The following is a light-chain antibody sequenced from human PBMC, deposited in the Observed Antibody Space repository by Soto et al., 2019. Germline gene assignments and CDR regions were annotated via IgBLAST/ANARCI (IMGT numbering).Light chain of an antibody. J-gene: IGKJ2*01. CDR2: GAS. Sequence: EIVMTQSPATLSVSPGERVTLSCRASQSISRNLAWYHQKPGRAPSLLIFGASTTASGVPGRFSGSGSGTEFTLTISSLQSEDFAVYYCQQYNDWPPMYTFGQGTKLEIK. V-gene: IGKV3-15*01. CDR1: QSISRN. CDR3: QQYNDWPPMYT.